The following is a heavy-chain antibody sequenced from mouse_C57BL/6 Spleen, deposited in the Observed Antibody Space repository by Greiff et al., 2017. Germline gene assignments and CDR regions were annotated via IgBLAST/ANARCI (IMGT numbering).Heavy chain of an antibody. CDR3: ARSGYGSSFYYAMDY. CDR1: GYTFTDYY. J-gene: IGHJ4*01. D-gene: IGHD1-1*01. Sequence: VQRVESGAELVRPGASVKLSCKASGYTFTDYYINWVKQRPGQGLEWIARIYPGSGNTYYNEKFKGKATLTAEKSSSTAYMQLSSLTSEDSAVYFCARSGYGSSFYYAMDYWGQGTSVTVSS. CDR2: IYPGSGNT. V-gene: IGHV1-76*01.